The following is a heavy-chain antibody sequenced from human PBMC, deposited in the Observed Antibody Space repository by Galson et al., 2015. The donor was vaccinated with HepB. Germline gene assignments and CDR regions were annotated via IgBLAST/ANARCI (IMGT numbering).Heavy chain of an antibody. CDR2: ISGSGGST. CDR3: AKHLLLTGDEGDY. CDR1: GFTFSSYA. Sequence: SLRLSCAASGFTFSSYAMSWVRQAPGKGLEWVSAISGSGGSTYYADSVKGRFTISRDNSKNTLYLQMNSLRAEDTAVYYCAKHLLLTGDEGDYWGQGTLVTVSS. D-gene: IGHD7-27*01. J-gene: IGHJ4*02. V-gene: IGHV3-23*01.